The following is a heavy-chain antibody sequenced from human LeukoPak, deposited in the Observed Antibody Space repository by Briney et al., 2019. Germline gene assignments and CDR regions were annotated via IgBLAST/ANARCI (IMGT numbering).Heavy chain of an antibody. V-gene: IGHV4-39*01. Sequence: SETLSLTCTVSGGSISSSGYYWGWVRQPPGKGLEWIASIYYSGNTYYNPSLKSRVTISVDTSKNQFSLDLNSVTAADTAVYYCARRGSGLDWFDPWGQGTLVTVAS. D-gene: IGHD6-19*01. CDR3: ARRGSGLDWFDP. CDR2: IYYSGNT. J-gene: IGHJ5*02. CDR1: GGSISSSGYY.